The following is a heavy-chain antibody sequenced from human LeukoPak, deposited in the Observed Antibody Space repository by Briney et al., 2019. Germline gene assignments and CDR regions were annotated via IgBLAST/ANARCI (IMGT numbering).Heavy chain of an antibody. D-gene: IGHD3-16*02. CDR2: IIPIFGTA. CDR3: ARDPATSLRLGELSPLDY. V-gene: IGHV1-69*13. J-gene: IGHJ4*02. Sequence: ASVKVSCKASGGTFSSYAISWVRQAPGQGLEWMGGIIPIFGTANYAQKFQGRVTITADESTSTAYMELSSLRSDDTAVYYCARDPATSLRLGELSPLDYWGQGTLVTVSS. CDR1: GGTFSSYA.